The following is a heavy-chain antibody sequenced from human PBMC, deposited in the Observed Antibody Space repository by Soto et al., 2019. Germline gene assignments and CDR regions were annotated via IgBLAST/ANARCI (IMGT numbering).Heavy chain of an antibody. CDR2: IYYSGST. V-gene: IGHV4-30-4*01. CDR3: TSQYDTLTGYPEYFQH. D-gene: IGHD3-9*01. J-gene: IGHJ1*01. CDR1: GGSISSGDYY. Sequence: PSETLSLTCTVSGGSISSGDYYWSWIRQPPGKGLEWIGYIYYSGSTYYNPSLKSRVTISVDTSKNQFSLKLSSVTAADTAVYYCTSQYDTLTGYPEYFQHWGQGTLVTVSS.